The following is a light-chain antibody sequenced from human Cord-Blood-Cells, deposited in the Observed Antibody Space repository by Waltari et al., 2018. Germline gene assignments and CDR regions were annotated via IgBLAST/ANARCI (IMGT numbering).Light chain of an antibody. CDR1: SSDVGGYTY. Sequence: QSALTPPRSVSGSPGQSVTISCTGHSSDVGGYTYVSWYQQHPGKAPTLMIYDVSKRPSGVPDRFSGSKSGNTASLTISGLQAEDEADYYCCSYAGSYVVFGGGTKLTVL. V-gene: IGLV2-11*01. J-gene: IGLJ2*01. CDR3: CSYAGSYVV. CDR2: DVS.